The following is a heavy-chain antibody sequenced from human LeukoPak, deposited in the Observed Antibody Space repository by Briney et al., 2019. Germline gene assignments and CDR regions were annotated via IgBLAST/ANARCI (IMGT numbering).Heavy chain of an antibody. V-gene: IGHV1-46*01. CDR1: GYTLTSYY. J-gene: IGHJ6*03. CDR3: ARGRYYYYYMDV. CDR2: INPSGGST. Sequence: ASVKVSCKASGYTLTSYYMHWVRQAPGQGLEWMGIINPSGGSTSYAQKFQGRVTMTRDMSTSTVYMELSSLRAEDTAVYYCARGRYYYYYMDVWGKGTTVTVSS.